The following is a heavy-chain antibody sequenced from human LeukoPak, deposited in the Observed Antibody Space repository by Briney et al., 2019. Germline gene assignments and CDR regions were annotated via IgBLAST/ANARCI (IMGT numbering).Heavy chain of an antibody. D-gene: IGHD6-6*01. CDR3: ARAGSSSSGPYYYYYYYMDV. V-gene: IGHV1-18*01. CDR2: ISAYNGNT. J-gene: IGHJ6*03. Sequence: ASVKVSCKASGYTFTSYGISWVRQAPGQGLEWMGWISAYNGNTNYAQKLQGRVTMTTDTSTSTAYMELRSLRSDDTAVYYCARAGSSSSGPYYYYYYYMDVWGKGTTVTVSS. CDR1: GYTFTSYG.